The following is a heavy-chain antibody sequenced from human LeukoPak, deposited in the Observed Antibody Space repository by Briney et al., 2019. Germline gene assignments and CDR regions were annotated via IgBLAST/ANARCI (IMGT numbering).Heavy chain of an antibody. CDR2: IRYDGSNK. J-gene: IGHJ3*02. Sequence: PGGSLRLSCAASGFTFSSYGMHWVRQAPGKGLEWVAFIRYDGSNKYYADSVKGRFTISRDNAKNSLYLQMNSLRAEDTALYYCARGRATYYYDSSGYYSAFDIWGQGTMVTVSS. CDR3: ARGRATYYYDSSGYYSAFDI. CDR1: GFTFSSYG. V-gene: IGHV3-30*02. D-gene: IGHD3-22*01.